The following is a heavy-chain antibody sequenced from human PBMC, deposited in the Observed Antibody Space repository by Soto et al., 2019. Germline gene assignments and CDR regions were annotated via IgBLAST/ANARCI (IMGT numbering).Heavy chain of an antibody. J-gene: IGHJ6*02. CDR1: GGSVSSGSYY. D-gene: IGHD6-13*01. V-gene: IGHV4-61*01. CDR2: IYYSGST. Sequence: SETLSLTCTVSGGSVSSGSYYWSWIRQPPGKGLEWIGYIYYSGSTNYNPSLKSRVTISVDTSKNQFSLKLSSVTAADTAVYYCARVFAGSSWTSLPYYYYGMDVWGQGTTVTVSS. CDR3: ARVFAGSSWTSLPYYYYGMDV.